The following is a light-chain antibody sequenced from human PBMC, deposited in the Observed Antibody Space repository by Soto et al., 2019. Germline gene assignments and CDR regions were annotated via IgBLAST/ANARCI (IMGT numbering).Light chain of an antibody. CDR2: DVS. Sequence: EIVLTQSPGTLSFSPGDRATLSCRASQSVSTNNFAWYQQKPGQAPRPLMSDVSRRATGVPDRFSGSGSGTDFTLTISSLQPEDFATYYCQQSYSTPPDFGQGTRLEIK. CDR1: QSVSTNN. CDR3: QQSYSTPPD. V-gene: IGKV3-20*01. J-gene: IGKJ5*01.